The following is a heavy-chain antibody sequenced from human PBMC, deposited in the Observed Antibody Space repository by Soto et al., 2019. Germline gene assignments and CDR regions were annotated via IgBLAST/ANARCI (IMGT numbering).Heavy chain of an antibody. V-gene: IGHV1-2*02. Sequence: ASVKVSCKASGGTFTGYYMHWVRQAPGQGLEWMGWINPNSGGTNYAQKFQGRVTMTRDTSISTAYMELSRLRSDDTAVYYCARVKVLWFGELRYYYYGMDVWGQGTTVTVSS. CDR1: GGTFTGYY. J-gene: IGHJ6*02. CDR3: ARVKVLWFGELRYYYYGMDV. CDR2: INPNSGGT. D-gene: IGHD3-10*01.